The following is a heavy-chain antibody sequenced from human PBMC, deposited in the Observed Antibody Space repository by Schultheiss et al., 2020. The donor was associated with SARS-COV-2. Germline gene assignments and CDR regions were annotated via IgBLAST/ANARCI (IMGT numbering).Heavy chain of an antibody. D-gene: IGHD4-17*01. CDR1: GFTFGDYA. CDR3: ARDGGYGDPGEDY. J-gene: IGHJ4*02. V-gene: IGHV3-49*04. CDR2: IRSKAYGGTT. Sequence: GGSLRLSCTASGFTFGDYAMSWVRQAPGKGLEWVGFIRSKAYGGTTDYAAPAKGRFTISRDDSKNTLYLQMNSLRAEDTAVYYCARDGGYGDPGEDYWGQGTLVTVSS.